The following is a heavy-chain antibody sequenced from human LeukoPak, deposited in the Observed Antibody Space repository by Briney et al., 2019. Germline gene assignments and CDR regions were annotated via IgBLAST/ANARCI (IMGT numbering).Heavy chain of an antibody. D-gene: IGHD1-26*01. CDR3: TRDSGSYYHYGMDV. V-gene: IGHV3-11*01. CDR2: IGGSGTTI. Sequence: GESLRLSCAASGFTFSDYYASWIRQAPGKGLEWVSNIGGSGTTIYYADSVKGRFTISRDNAKNSVYLQMDSLGAEDTAVYYCTRDSGSYYHYGMDVWGQGTTVTVSS. CDR1: GFTFSDYY. J-gene: IGHJ6*02.